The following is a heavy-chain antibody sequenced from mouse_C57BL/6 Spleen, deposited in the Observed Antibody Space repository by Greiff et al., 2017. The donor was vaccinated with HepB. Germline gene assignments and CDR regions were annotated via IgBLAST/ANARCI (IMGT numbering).Heavy chain of an antibody. Sequence: VQLQQSGPELVKPGASVKISCKASGYTFTDYYMNWVKQSHGKSLEWIGDINPNNGGTSYNQKFKGKATLTVDKSSSTAYMELRSLTSEDSAVYYCARLLNYAMDYWGQGTSVTVSS. CDR2: INPNNGGT. CDR1: GYTFTDYY. V-gene: IGHV1-26*01. CDR3: ARLLNYAMDY. J-gene: IGHJ4*01.